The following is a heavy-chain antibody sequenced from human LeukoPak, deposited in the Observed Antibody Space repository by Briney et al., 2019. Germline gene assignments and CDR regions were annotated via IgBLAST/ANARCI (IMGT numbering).Heavy chain of an antibody. J-gene: IGHJ4*02. CDR2: ISDSGGNT. CDR3: AKGGYSSGWRNYFDY. CDR1: GFTFNTYA. Sequence: GGSLRLSCAASGFTFNTYAMSWVRQAPGKGLEWVSAISDSGGNTYYADSVKGRFTISRDNSKDTLYLQMNSLRAEDTAVYYCAKGGYSSGWRNYFDYWGQGTLVTVSS. V-gene: IGHV3-23*01. D-gene: IGHD6-19*01.